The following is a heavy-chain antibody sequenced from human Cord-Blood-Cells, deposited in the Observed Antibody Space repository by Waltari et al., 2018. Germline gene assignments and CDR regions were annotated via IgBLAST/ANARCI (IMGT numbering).Heavy chain of an antibody. D-gene: IGHD6-13*01. V-gene: IGHV3-30*04. CDR3: ARERRAAYNWFDP. CDR1: GFTFSSYA. Sequence: QVQLVESGGGVVQPGRSLRLSCAASGFTFSSYAMHWVRQAPGKGLEWVAVISYDGSNKYYADSVKGRFTISRDNSKNTLYLQMNNLRAEDTAVYYCARERRAAYNWFDPWGQGTLVTVSS. CDR2: ISYDGSNK. J-gene: IGHJ5*02.